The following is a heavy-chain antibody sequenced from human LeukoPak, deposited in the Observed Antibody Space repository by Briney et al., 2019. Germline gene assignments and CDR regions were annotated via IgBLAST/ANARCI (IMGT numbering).Heavy chain of an antibody. CDR3: ARYPSDQYYFDY. V-gene: IGHV3-53*01. CDR2: IYSGGST. CDR1: GFTVSSNY. J-gene: IGHJ4*02. Sequence: PGGSLRLSCAASGFTVSSNYMSWVRQAPGKGLECVSVIYSGGSTYYADSVKGRVTISRDNSKNTLYLQMNSLRAEDTAVYYCARYPSDQYYFDYWGPGPLVIVSS.